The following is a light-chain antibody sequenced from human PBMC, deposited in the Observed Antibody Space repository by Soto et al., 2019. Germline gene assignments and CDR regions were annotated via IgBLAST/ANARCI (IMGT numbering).Light chain of an antibody. CDR3: CADAGRSTYV. CDR1: SSDVGSYNF. CDR2: EVG. J-gene: IGLJ1*01. Sequence: QSVLTQPASVSGSPGQSITISCTRASSDVGSYNFVSWYQQHPGEVPKVLIYEVGKRPSGVSDRFSGSKSGNTASLTIPGLQAEDEADYYCCADAGRSTYVFGTGTKVTVL. V-gene: IGLV2-23*02.